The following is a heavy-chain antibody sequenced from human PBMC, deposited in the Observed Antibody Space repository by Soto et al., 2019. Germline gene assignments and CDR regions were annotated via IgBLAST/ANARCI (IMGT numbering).Heavy chain of an antibody. CDR3: ARMPYSYYAMDV. V-gene: IGHV4-4*02. CDR1: GGPIRSYNW. D-gene: IGHD2-2*01. J-gene: IGHJ6*02. Sequence: QVQLQESGPGLVEPEGTLSLTCAVSGGPIRSYNWWSWVRQPPGKGLEWIGESHHDGGTNYNTSLKSRVTISVDNAKNHLSLNLNSVTAADAAIYYCARMPYSYYAMDVWGQGTTVTVSS. CDR2: SHHDGGT.